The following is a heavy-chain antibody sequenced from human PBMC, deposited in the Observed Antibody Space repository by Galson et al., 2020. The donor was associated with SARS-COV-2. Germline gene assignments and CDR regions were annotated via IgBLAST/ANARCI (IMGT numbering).Heavy chain of an antibody. CDR3: GGTSGSYIRFFDY. J-gene: IGHJ4*02. CDR2: ISYDGSNK. Sequence: GGSLRLSCAASGFTFSSYAMHWVRQAPGKGLEWVAVISYDGSNKYYADSVKGRFTISRDNSKNTLYLQMNSLRAEDTAVYYCGGTSGSYIRFFDYWGQGTLVTVSS. CDR1: GFTFSSYA. D-gene: IGHD1-26*01. V-gene: IGHV3-30*04.